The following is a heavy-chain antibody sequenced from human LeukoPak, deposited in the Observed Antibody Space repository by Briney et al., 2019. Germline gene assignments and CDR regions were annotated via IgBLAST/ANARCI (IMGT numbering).Heavy chain of an antibody. CDR2: IYYSGST. Sequence: SETLSLTCTVSGGSVSSGSDYWTCIRQPPGKGLEWIGYIYYSGSTNYNPSLKSRVTISVDTSKNQFPLKLSSVTAADTEVYYCARATPNPTLWDYWSQGTLVTVSS. V-gene: IGHV4-61*01. D-gene: IGHD3-16*01. CDR3: ARATPNPTLWDY. CDR1: GGSVSSGSDY. J-gene: IGHJ4*02.